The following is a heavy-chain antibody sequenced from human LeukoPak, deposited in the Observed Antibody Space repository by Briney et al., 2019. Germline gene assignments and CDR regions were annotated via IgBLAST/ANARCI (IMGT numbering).Heavy chain of an antibody. D-gene: IGHD6-19*01. CDR2: INPNSGGT. CDR3: ARDSVYSGWYPGGMDV. V-gene: IGHV1-2*02. Sequence: ASVKVSCKASGYTFTGYYMHWVRQAPGQGLEWMGWINPNSGGTNYAQKFQGRVTMTRDTSISTAYMELSRLRSDDTAVYYCARDSVYSGWYPGGMDVWGQGTTVTVSS. J-gene: IGHJ6*02. CDR1: GYTFTGYY.